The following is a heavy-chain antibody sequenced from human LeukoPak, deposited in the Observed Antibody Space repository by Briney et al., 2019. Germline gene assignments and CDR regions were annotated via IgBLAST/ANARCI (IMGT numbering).Heavy chain of an antibody. CDR2: INSDGRST. CDR3: ASIVYYGGLDG. CDR1: GFTFSSYW. V-gene: IGHV3-74*01. Sequence: GGSLRLSCAASGFTFSSYWMHWVRQAPGKGLVWVSRINSDGRSTTYADSVKGRFTIARDNAKNTLYLQMNSLRAEDTAVYYCASIVYYGGLDGWGQGTTVTGSS. D-gene: IGHD3-10*01. J-gene: IGHJ6*02.